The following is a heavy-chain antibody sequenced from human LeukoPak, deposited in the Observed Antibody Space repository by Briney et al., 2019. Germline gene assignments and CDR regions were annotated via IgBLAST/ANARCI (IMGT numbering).Heavy chain of an antibody. J-gene: IGHJ4*02. CDR3: ARVESSSWYPYYFDY. Sequence: SETLSLTCTVSGGSISSGGYYWSWIRQHPGKGLEWIGYIYYSGSTYYNPSLKSRVTISVDTSKNQFSLKLSSVTAADTAVYYCARVESSSWYPYYFDYWGQGTLVTVSS. CDR2: IYYSGST. D-gene: IGHD6-13*01. V-gene: IGHV4-31*03. CDR1: GGSISSGGYY.